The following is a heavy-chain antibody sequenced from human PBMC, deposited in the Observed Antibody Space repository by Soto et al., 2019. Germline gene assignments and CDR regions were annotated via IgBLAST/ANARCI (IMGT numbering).Heavy chain of an antibody. CDR2: INHSGST. D-gene: IGHD2-8*02. J-gene: IGHJ4*02. V-gene: IGHV4-34*01. Sequence: PSDTLSLTCAVYGGSFSGYYLTWIRQPPGTGLEWIGEINHSGSTNYNPSLKSRVTISVDTSKNQFSLKLTSVTAADTAVYYCARDKITGLFDYWGQGTLVTVSS. CDR3: ARDKITGLFDY. CDR1: GGSFSGYY.